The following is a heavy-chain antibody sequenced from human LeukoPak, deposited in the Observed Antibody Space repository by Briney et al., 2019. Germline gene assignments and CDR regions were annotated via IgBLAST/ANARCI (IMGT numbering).Heavy chain of an antibody. Sequence: SETLSLTCAVYGGSFSGYYWSWIRQPPGKGLEWIGEINHSGSTNYNPSLKSRVTISVDTSKNQFSLKLSSVTAADTAVYYCARQGRITIFGVVPRGAFDIWGQGTMVTVSS. V-gene: IGHV4-34*01. CDR2: INHSGST. D-gene: IGHD3-3*01. CDR3: ARQGRITIFGVVPRGAFDI. J-gene: IGHJ3*02. CDR1: GGSFSGYY.